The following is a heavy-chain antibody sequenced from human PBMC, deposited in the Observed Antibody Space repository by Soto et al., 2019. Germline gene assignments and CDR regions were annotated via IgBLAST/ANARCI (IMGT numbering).Heavy chain of an antibody. CDR2: ISSDGTTT. CDR1: GFSFSSYC. CDR3: AREYYGVLTGYYNDY. V-gene: IGHV3-74*01. J-gene: IGHJ4*02. D-gene: IGHD3-9*01. Sequence: GGSMRLSCVASGFSFSSYCMHWVRQAPGKGLVWVARISSDGTTTTYADSANGRFTVFRDNAANTLYLQMSSLRAEDTAVYYCAREYYGVLTGYYNDYWGQGTLVTVSS.